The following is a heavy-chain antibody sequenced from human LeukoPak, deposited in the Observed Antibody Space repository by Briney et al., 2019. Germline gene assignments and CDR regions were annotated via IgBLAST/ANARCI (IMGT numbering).Heavy chain of an antibody. CDR3: ARDGSSGWFGTIDY. D-gene: IGHD6-19*01. Sequence: PSETLSLTCTVSGGSISSYYWSWIRQPAGKGLEWIGRIYSSGSTNYNPSLKSRVTISVDKAKSQFSLNLSSVSAADTAVYYCARDGSSGWFGTIDYWGQGILVTVSS. J-gene: IGHJ4*02. V-gene: IGHV4-4*07. CDR2: IYSSGST. CDR1: GGSISSYY.